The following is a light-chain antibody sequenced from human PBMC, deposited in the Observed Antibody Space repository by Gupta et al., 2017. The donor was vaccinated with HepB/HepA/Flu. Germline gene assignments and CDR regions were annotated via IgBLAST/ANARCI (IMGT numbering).Light chain of an antibody. V-gene: IGKV3-20*01. CDR1: ESVSSNY. J-gene: IGKJ4*01. Sequence: IVLTPSPGTLSLSPGERATLSCRASESVSSNYVAWYQQKPGQAPRLLIHDASTRATGIPDRFSGSGSGTDFTLTISRLEPEDFAVYFCQQYCSPQLTFGEGTTVEI. CDR3: QQYCSPQLT. CDR2: DAS.